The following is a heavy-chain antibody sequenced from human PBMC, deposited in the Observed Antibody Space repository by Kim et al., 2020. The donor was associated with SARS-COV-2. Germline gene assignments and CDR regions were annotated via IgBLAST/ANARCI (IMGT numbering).Heavy chain of an antibody. J-gene: IGHJ4*02. CDR3: ANFES. CDR2: IKSDGSNK. Sequence: GGSLRLSCAASGFTFSVYGMHWVRQAPGKGLEWVAVIKSDGSNKYYADSVMGRFTISRDNSKNMLVLQMNSLRAEDTAVYYCANFESWGQGTLVTVSS. CDR1: GFTFSVYG. V-gene: IGHV3-33*06.